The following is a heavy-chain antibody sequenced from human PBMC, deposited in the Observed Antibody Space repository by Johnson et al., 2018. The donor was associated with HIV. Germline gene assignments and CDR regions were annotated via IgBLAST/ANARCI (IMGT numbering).Heavy chain of an antibody. CDR1: GFTFTDHY. CDR2: IRNKANSYTT. V-gene: IGHV3-72*01. J-gene: IGHJ3*02. Sequence: VQLVESGGDLVQPGGSLRLSCAASGFTFTDHYMDWVRQAPGKGLEWVGRIRNKANSYTTEYAASVKGRFTILRDDSKNSLYLQMNSLKTEDTAVYYCARGGEKGAFDIWGQGTMVTVSS. CDR3: ARGGEKGAFDI. D-gene: IGHD7-27*01.